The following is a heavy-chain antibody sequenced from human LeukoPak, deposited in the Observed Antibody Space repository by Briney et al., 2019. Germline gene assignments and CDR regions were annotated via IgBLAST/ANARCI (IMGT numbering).Heavy chain of an antibody. D-gene: IGHD3-3*01. V-gene: IGHV1-69*05. J-gene: IGHJ4*02. CDR1: GGTFISYA. CDR3: ARSPLRFLEWFYYFDY. Sequence: GASVKVSFKASGGTFISYAISWVRQAPGQGLEWMGGIIPIFGTANYAQKFQGRVTITTDESTSTAYMELSSLRSEDTAVYYCARSPLRFLEWFYYFDYWGQGTLVTVSS. CDR2: IIPIFGTA.